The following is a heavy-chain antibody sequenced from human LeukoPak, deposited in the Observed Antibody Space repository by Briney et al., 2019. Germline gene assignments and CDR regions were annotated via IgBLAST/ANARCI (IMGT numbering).Heavy chain of an antibody. CDR2: IIPIFGTA. CDR1: GGTFSSYA. V-gene: IGHV1-69*13. Sequence: ASVKVSCKASGGTFSSYAISWVRQAPGQGLEWMGGIIPIFGTANYAQKFQGRVTTTADESTSTAYMELSSLRSEDTAVYYCARGGFDFGVVKEFDPWGQGTLVTVSS. J-gene: IGHJ5*02. D-gene: IGHD3-3*01. CDR3: ARGGFDFGVVKEFDP.